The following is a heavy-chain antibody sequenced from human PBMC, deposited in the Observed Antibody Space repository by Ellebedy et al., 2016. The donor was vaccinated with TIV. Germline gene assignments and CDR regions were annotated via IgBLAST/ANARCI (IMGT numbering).Heavy chain of an antibody. J-gene: IGHJ1*01. V-gene: IGHV3-21*01. Sequence: GESLKISCAASGFTFSSYSMNWVRQAPGKGLEWVSSISSSSSYIYYADSVKGRFTISRDNAKNSLYLQMNSLRAEDTAVYYCARDRSGGGGAEYFQHWGQGTLVTVSS. CDR3: ARDRSGGGGAEYFQH. CDR1: GFTFSSYS. D-gene: IGHD2-15*01. CDR2: ISSSSSYI.